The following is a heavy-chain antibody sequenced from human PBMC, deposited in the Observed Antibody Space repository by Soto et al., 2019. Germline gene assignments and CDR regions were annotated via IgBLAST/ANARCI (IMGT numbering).Heavy chain of an antibody. Sequence: GSLRLSCAASGFTFSSYANSCVRQAPGKGLEWVSAISGSGGSTYYADSVKGRFTISRDNSKNTLYLQMNSLRAEDTAVYYCAKGRYGDNYYYYMDVWGKGTTVTV. D-gene: IGHD4-17*01. V-gene: IGHV3-23*01. CDR1: GFTFSSYA. CDR2: ISGSGGST. CDR3: AKGRYGDNYYYYMDV. J-gene: IGHJ6*03.